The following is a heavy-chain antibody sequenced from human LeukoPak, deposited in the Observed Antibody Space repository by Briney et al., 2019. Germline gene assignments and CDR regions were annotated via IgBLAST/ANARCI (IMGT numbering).Heavy chain of an antibody. CDR3: ARHVWGMVFGPNGMDV. D-gene: IGHD3-16*01. V-gene: IGHV4-39*01. CDR2: IYYSGST. Sequence: SETLSLTCTVSGGSISSSSYYWGWIRQPPGKGLEWIGSIYYSGSTYYNPSLKSRVTISVDTSKNQFSLKLSSVAAADTAVYYCARHVWGMVFGPNGMDVWGQGTTVTVSS. J-gene: IGHJ6*02. CDR1: GGSISSSSYY.